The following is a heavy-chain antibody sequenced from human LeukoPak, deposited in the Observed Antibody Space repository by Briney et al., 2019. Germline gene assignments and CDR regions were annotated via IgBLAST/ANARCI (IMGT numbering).Heavy chain of an antibody. J-gene: IGHJ6*04. D-gene: IGHD5-18*01. CDR1: GFTFSSYG. Sequence: PGGSLRLSCAASGFTFSSYGMHWVRQAPGKGLEWVAVISYDGSNKYYADSVKGRFTISRDNSKNTLYLQMNSLRAEDTAVYYCAKDLRGYSYGLYYYGMGVWGKGTTVTVSS. CDR2: ISYDGSNK. CDR3: AKDLRGYSYGLYYYGMGV. V-gene: IGHV3-30*18.